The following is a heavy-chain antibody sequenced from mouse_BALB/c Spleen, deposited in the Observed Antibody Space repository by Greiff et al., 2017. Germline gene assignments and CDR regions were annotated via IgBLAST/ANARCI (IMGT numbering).Heavy chain of an antibody. Sequence: QVQLKQSGAELMKPGASVKISCKATGYTFSSYWIEWVKQRPGHGLEWIGEILPGSGSTNYNEKFKGKATFTADTSSNTAYMQLSSLTSEDSAVYYCARDYDYDAWFAYWGQGTLVTVSA. D-gene: IGHD2-4*01. J-gene: IGHJ3*01. CDR1: GYTFSSYW. CDR3: ARDYDYDAWFAY. CDR2: ILPGSGST. V-gene: IGHV1-9*01.